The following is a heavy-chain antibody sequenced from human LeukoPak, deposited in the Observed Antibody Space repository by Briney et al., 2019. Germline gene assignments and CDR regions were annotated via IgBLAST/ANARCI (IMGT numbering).Heavy chain of an antibody. D-gene: IGHD6-25*01. CDR2: ISGSGGST. V-gene: IGHV3-23*01. CDR1: GFTFTSYV. CDR3: AKAYSSGWTYFDY. Sequence: GSLRLSCAASGFTFTSYVMSWVRQAPGKGLDWVSSISGSGGSTYYADSVKGRFTISRDNSKNTLYLQMDTLTADDTAMYYCAKAYSSGWTYFDYWGQGALVTVSS. J-gene: IGHJ4*02.